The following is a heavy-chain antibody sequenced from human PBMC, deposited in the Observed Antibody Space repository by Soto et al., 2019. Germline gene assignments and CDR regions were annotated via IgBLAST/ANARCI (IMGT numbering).Heavy chain of an antibody. CDR1: GFTFDDYA. D-gene: IGHD6-13*01. CDR3: AKEGSGEYSSSWYGWFDP. CDR2: ISWNSGSI. Sequence: GGSLRLSCAASGFTFDDYAMHWVRQAPGKGLEWVSGISWNSGSIGYADSVKGRFTISRDNAKNSLYLQMNSLRAEDTALYYCAKEGSGEYSSSWYGWFDPWGQGTLVTVSS. V-gene: IGHV3-9*01. J-gene: IGHJ5*02.